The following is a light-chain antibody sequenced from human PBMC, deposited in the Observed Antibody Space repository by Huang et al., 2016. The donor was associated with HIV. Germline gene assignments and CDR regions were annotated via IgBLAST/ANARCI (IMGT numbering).Light chain of an antibody. Sequence: EIVMTQSPVTLSVSPGERVTLSCRASQSLYSNLAWYQHKTGQAPRVLIHGASTRATGIQARFSGSGSGTEFSLTISSLESEDFAVYYCQQYNDWPLTFGGGTTVDI. CDR2: GAS. CDR3: QQYNDWPLT. V-gene: IGKV3-15*01. CDR1: QSLYSN. J-gene: IGKJ4*01.